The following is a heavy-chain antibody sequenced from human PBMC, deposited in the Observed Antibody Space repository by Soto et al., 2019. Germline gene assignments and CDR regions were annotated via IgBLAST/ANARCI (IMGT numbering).Heavy chain of an antibody. J-gene: IGHJ6*02. D-gene: IGHD6-13*01. CDR2: ISGYNGNT. Sequence: QVQLVQSGPEVRKPGDSVKVSCKASGYIFSRYGISWVRQAPGQGLEWMAWISGYNGNTKFGERVQGRVNVTTDTSTSTAYMELRSLRSDDTAVYYCAREAAAERNYYGMDVWGQGTTVIVSS. CDR3: AREAAAERNYYGMDV. V-gene: IGHV1-18*04. CDR1: GYIFSRYG.